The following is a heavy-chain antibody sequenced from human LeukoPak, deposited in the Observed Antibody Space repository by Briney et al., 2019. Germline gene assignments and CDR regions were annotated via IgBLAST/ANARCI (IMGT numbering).Heavy chain of an antibody. J-gene: IGHJ4*02. CDR3: AREGGWFPRMNYFDY. Sequence: GGSLRLSCAASGFTFSSYWMHWVRQAPGKGLVWVSRINTDGSSTSYADSVKGRFTISRDNAKNTLYLQMNSLRAEDTAVYYCAREGGWFPRMNYFDYWGQGTLVTVSS. V-gene: IGHV3-74*01. D-gene: IGHD2-15*01. CDR2: INTDGSST. CDR1: GFTFSSYW.